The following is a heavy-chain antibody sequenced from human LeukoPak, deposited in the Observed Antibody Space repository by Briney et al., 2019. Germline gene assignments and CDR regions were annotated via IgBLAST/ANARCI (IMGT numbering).Heavy chain of an antibody. CDR2: IYYSGST. J-gene: IGHJ4*02. D-gene: IGHD3-22*01. Sequence: SETLSLTCTVSGGSISSYYWSWIRQPPGKGLEWIGYIYYSGSTNYNPSLKSRVTISVDTSKNQFSLKLSSVTAADTAVYYCAREPLFSNYYDSSGLDYGGQGTLVTVSS. CDR3: AREPLFSNYYDSSGLDY. CDR1: GGSISSYY. V-gene: IGHV4-59*01.